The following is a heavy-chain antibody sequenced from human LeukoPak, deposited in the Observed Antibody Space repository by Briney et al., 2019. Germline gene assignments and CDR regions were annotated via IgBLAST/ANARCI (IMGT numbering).Heavy chain of an antibody. J-gene: IGHJ4*02. D-gene: IGHD4-17*01. V-gene: IGHV3-7*01. Sequence: GGSLRLSCGASGFSFSSNWMSWVRHAPGRGLEWVANIKQDGSEKHYVDSVKGRFTISRDNGKNSLYLQMNSLRAEDTAVYYCARDRSYGDQRFDYWGQGTLVTVSS. CDR1: GFSFSSNW. CDR3: ARDRSYGDQRFDY. CDR2: IKQDGSEK.